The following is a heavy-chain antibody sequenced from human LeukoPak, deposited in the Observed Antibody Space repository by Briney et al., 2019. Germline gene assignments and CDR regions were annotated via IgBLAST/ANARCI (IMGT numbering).Heavy chain of an antibody. CDR1: GGSFNSYA. CDR2: IIPIFGTA. V-gene: IGHV1-69*06. J-gene: IGHJ2*01. Sequence: SVKVSCKASGGSFNSYAISWVRQAPGQGLEWMGGIIPIFGTANYAQKFQGRATITADKSTNTAYMELSSLRSEDTAVYYCARSQPLAYFDLWGRGTLVTVSS. CDR3: ARSQPLAYFDL.